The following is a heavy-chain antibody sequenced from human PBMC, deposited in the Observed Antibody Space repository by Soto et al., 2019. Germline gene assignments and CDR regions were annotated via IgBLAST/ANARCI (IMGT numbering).Heavy chain of an antibody. CDR3: ARHSNSGYYDCTYFDY. V-gene: IGHV4-39*01. D-gene: IGHD3-22*01. CDR2: IYYSGST. CDR1: GGSISSSSYY. Sequence: PSETLSLTCTVSGGSISSSSYYWGWIRQPPGKGLEWIGSIYYSGSTYYNPSLKSRVTISVDTSKNQFSLKLSSVTAADTAVYYCARHSNSGYYDCTYFDYWGQGTLVTVSS. J-gene: IGHJ4*02.